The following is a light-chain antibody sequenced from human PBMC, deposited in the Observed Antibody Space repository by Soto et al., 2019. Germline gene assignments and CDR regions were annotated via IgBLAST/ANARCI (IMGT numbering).Light chain of an antibody. V-gene: IGLV6-57*04. Sequence: NFMLTQPHSVSESPGKTVTISCTRSSGSIASNHVQWYQQRPGSAPIIVIYDNNQRPSGVPDRFSASIDSSSNSASLTISGLKTEDEADYYCQSYDISGWVFGGGTKLTVL. CDR1: SGSIASNH. J-gene: IGLJ3*02. CDR3: QSYDISGWV. CDR2: DNN.